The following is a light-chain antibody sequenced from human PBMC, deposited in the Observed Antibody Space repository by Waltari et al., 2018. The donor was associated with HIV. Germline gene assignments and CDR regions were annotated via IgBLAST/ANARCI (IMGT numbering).Light chain of an antibody. CDR1: QILLHSSNNKNS. V-gene: IGKV4-1*01. Sequence: DILMTQSPDSLAVSLGERVTITCKSSQILLHSSNNKNSLAWYQHRPGQPPKLLIYWAATRESGVPDRFTGSGSGTDFTLTINSLQAEDVAVYYCHQYSSSPWTFGQGTKVEIK. J-gene: IGKJ1*01. CDR3: HQYSSSPWT. CDR2: WAA.